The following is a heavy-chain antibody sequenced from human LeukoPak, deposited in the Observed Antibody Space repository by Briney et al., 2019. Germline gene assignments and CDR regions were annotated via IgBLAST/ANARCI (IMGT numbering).Heavy chain of an antibody. CDR1: GGTFSRYA. CDR3: ARDEALAYCGGDCYAN. D-gene: IGHD2-21*02. J-gene: IGHJ4*02. CDR2: IIPIFGTA. V-gene: IGHV1-69*06. Sequence: SAKVSCKASGGTFSRYAMSWVRQAPGQGLEWMGGIIPIFGTANYAQKFQGRVTITADKSTSTAYMELSSLRSEDTAVYYCARDEALAYCGGDCYANWGQGTLVTVSS.